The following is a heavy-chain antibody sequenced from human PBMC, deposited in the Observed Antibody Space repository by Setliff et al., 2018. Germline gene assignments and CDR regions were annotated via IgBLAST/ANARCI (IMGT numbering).Heavy chain of an antibody. Sequence: ASVKVSCKASGYTFTSYGISWVRQAPGQGLEWMGWISAYNGNTNYAQKLQGRVTMTTDTSTSTAYMEMRSLRSDDTAVYYCARTYCGGDCYPSPFDYWGQGTLVTVSS. CDR3: ARTYCGGDCYPSPFDY. J-gene: IGHJ4*02. D-gene: IGHD2-21*02. V-gene: IGHV1-18*01. CDR1: GYTFTSYG. CDR2: ISAYNGNT.